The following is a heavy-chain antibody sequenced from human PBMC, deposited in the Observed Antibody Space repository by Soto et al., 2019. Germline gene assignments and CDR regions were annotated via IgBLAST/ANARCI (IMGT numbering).Heavy chain of an antibody. J-gene: IGHJ4*02. D-gene: IGHD3-16*02. Sequence: QVQLVQSGAEVRKPGASVRVSCKASGYTFTNYRISWVRQAPGQGLEWMGYNRNYVQKFQGRVTMTTDTATSTAYMELRSLRSDDTAVYYCARDRLPLGELSPGEYWGQGTVVTVSS. CDR2: NR. CDR1: GYTFTNYR. CDR3: ARDRLPLGELSPGEY. V-gene: IGHV1-18*01.